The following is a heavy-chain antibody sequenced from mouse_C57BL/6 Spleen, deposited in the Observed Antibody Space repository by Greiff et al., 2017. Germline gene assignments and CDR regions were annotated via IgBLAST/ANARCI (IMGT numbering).Heavy chain of an antibody. Sequence: VQLQQSGPELVKPGASVKMSCKASGYTFTDYNMHWVKQSHGKSLGWIGYINPNNGGTSYNQKFKGKATLTVNKSSSTAYMERRSLTSEDSAVYYCARGDYSNLYYYAMDYWGQGTSVTVDS. D-gene: IGHD2-5*01. J-gene: IGHJ4*01. V-gene: IGHV1-22*01. CDR1: GYTFTDYN. CDR3: ARGDYSNLYYYAMDY. CDR2: INPNNGGT.